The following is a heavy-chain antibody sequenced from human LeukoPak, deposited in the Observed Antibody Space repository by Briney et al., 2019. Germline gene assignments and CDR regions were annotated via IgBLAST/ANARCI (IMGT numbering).Heavy chain of an antibody. V-gene: IGHV3-30*02. Sequence: GGSLRLSCAASGFTFSSYGMHWVRQAPGKGLEWVAFIRYDGSNKYYADSVKGRFTISRDNSKNTLYLQMNSLRAEDTAVYYCARDVIVGATRYFDYWGQGTLVTVSS. CDR1: GFTFSSYG. CDR3: ARDVIVGATRYFDY. D-gene: IGHD1-26*01. CDR2: IRYDGSNK. J-gene: IGHJ4*02.